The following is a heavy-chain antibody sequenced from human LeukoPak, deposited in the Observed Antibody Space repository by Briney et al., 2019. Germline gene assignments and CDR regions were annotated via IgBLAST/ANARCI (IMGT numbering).Heavy chain of an antibody. J-gene: IGHJ5*02. CDR3: VKDFGRVRGTPAS. D-gene: IGHD2/OR15-2a*01. Sequence: GGSLRLSCSASGFVFSIYTMYWVRQAPGKGPEYVSTISGSGNGGSIYYADSVKGRFTISRDDSKSIVYLQMNGLRSEDTAVYYCVKDFGRVRGTPASWGRGTLVTVSS. CDR1: GFVFSIYT. V-gene: IGHV3-64D*06. CDR2: ISGSGNGGSI.